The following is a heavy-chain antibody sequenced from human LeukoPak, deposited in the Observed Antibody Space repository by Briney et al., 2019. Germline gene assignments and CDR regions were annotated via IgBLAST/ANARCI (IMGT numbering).Heavy chain of an antibody. Sequence: PSETLSLTCTVSGGSISSSSYYWGWIRQPPGKGLEWIGSIYYSGSTYYNPSLKSRVTISVDTSKNQFSLKLSSVTAADTAVYYCARWRPWDNWLDPWGQGTLVTVSS. CDR3: ARWRPWDNWLDP. D-gene: IGHD1-26*01. V-gene: IGHV4-39*01. J-gene: IGHJ5*02. CDR1: GGSISSSSYY. CDR2: IYYSGST.